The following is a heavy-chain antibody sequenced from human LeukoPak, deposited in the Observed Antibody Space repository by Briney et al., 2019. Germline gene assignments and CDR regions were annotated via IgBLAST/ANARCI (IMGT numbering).Heavy chain of an antibody. CDR1: VGSISSYY. CDR2: IYYSGST. D-gene: IGHD6-19*01. Sequence: PSETLSLTCTVSVGSISSYYWSWIRQPPGKGLEWIGYIYYSGSTNYNPSLKSRVTISVDTSKNQFSLKLSSVTAADTAVYYCARQRPGIAVAGPFDYWGQGTLVTVSS. J-gene: IGHJ4*02. CDR3: ARQRPGIAVAGPFDY. V-gene: IGHV4-59*08.